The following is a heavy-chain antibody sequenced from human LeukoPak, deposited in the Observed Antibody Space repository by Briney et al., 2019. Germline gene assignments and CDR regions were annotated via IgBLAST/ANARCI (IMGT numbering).Heavy chain of an antibody. CDR1: GFTFSSYW. D-gene: IGHD2-2*01. CDR3: ARDEDCSSTSCYYYFDY. Sequence: GGSLRLSCAASGFTFSSYWMHWVRQAPGKGLVWVSRINTDGSSTSYADSVKGRFTISRDNAKNTLYLQMNSLRAEDTAVYYCARDEDCSSTSCYYYFDYWGQGTLVTVSS. V-gene: IGHV3-74*01. J-gene: IGHJ4*02. CDR2: INTDGSST.